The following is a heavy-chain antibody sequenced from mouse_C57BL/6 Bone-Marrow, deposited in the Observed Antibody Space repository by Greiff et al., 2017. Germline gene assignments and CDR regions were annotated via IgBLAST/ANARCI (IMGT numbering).Heavy chain of an antibody. CDR1: GYSFTGYF. V-gene: IGHV1-20*01. Sequence: EVQLVESGPELVKPGDPVKISCKASGYSFTGYFMNWVMQSHGKSLEWIGRINPYNGDTFYNQKFKGKATLTVDKSSSTAHMELRSLTSEDSAVYYCARGIYGYDGTFDYWGQGTTLTVSS. J-gene: IGHJ2*01. D-gene: IGHD2-2*01. CDR3: ARGIYGYDGTFDY. CDR2: INPYNGDT.